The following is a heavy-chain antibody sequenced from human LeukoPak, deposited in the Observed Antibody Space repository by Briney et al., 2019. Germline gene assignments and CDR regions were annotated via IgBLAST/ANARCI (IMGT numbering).Heavy chain of an antibody. Sequence: SETLSLTCAVYGGSFSGYYWSWIRQPPGKGLEWIGEINHSGSTNYNPSLKSRVTISVDTSKNQFSLKLSSVTAADTAVYYCARGRWQWLARVTTAFDYWGQGTLATVSS. V-gene: IGHV4-34*01. CDR2: INHSGST. CDR1: GGSFSGYY. D-gene: IGHD6-19*01. CDR3: ARGRWQWLARVTTAFDY. J-gene: IGHJ4*02.